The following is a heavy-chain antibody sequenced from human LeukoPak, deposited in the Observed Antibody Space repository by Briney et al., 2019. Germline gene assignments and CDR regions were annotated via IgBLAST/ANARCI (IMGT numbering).Heavy chain of an antibody. Sequence: GALMRSFGVAGCTFSSYWRHWGRRAPGRGRVWVSRINTDGSSTSYADSVKGRFTISRDNAKNPLYLQMNSLRVEDTAVYYCARIGSLSPFDWGQGTLVTVSS. D-gene: IGHD6-6*01. CDR3: ARIGSLSPFD. CDR2: INTDGSST. V-gene: IGHV3-74*01. CDR1: GCTFSSYW. J-gene: IGHJ4*02.